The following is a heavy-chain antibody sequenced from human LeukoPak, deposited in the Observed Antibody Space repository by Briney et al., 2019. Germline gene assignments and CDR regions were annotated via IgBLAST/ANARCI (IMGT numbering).Heavy chain of an antibody. CDR3: ARSQGGAFSYGTHY. J-gene: IGHJ4*02. D-gene: IGHD5-18*01. V-gene: IGHV1-46*01. CDR1: RYTFTNYY. CDR2: INPSGGST. Sequence: GASVKVSCKASRYTFTNYYMQWVRQAPGQGLEWIGIINPSGGSTSYAQKFQGRVSMTRDTSTSTVYMELSSLRSEDTAVYYCARSQGGAFSYGTHYWGQGTLVTVSS.